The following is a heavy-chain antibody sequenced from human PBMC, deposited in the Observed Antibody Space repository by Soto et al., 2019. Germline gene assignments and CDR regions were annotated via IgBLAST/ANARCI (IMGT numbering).Heavy chain of an antibody. J-gene: IGHJ6*03. V-gene: IGHV4-31*11. CDR2: IYFSGST. Sequence: QVQLQESGPGLVKPSQTLSLTCVVSGGSISNGGYHWSWIRQHPGKGLEWIGAIYFSGSTYYNPSLKSRVTISFATPKNQFSPKLSSVTAADTAVYYCARDSHSQQPNHQWGGGYMDVWGKGTTVTVSS. D-gene: IGHD6-13*01. CDR1: GGSISNGGYH. CDR3: ARDSHSQQPNHQWGGGYMDV.